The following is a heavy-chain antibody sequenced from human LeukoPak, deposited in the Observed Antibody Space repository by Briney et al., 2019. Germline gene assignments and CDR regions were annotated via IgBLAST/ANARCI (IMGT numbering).Heavy chain of an antibody. CDR2: IDPGDSFT. J-gene: IGHJ4*02. Sequence: ESRQISCKGSGYSFSSYWISWVRQMPGKGLEWMGRIDPGDSFTKYRPSLEGRVTISADKSLSTVYLQWSSLKASDTAIYYCARDGGGVSSWVSHWGQGTLVTVSS. V-gene: IGHV5-10-1*01. D-gene: IGHD2-8*02. CDR1: GYSFSSYW. CDR3: ARDGGGVSSWVSH.